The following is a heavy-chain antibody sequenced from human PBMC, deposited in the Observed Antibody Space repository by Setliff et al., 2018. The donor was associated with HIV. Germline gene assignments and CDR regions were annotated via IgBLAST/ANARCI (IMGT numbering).Heavy chain of an antibody. CDR1: GCTFSSYA. CDR2: INPKSDGT. J-gene: IGHJ4*02. CDR3: ARGMDYYATSGYNQYYFDY. D-gene: IGHD3-22*01. V-gene: IGHV1-2*04. Sequence: ASVKVSCQASGCTFSSYAISWVRQAPGQGLEWMGWINPKSDGTNYAQKFQGWITMTRDTSISTAYMELSRLRSHDTAVYYCARGMDYYATSGYNQYYFDYWGQGTLVTVSS.